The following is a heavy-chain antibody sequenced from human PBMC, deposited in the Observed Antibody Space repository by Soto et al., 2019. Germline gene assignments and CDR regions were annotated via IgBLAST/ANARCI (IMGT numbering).Heavy chain of an antibody. Sequence: QVQLMQSGAEVKKPGASVKVSCKASGYTFSTYDINWVRQATGQGLEWMGWMNPNTGNTGYAQKFQGRVTMTRHTSISTAYMELSSLRSEDTAVYYCSRAERRLDYDFWSDGMDVWGQGTTVTVSS. CDR2: MNPNTGNT. CDR3: SRAERRLDYDFWSDGMDV. V-gene: IGHV1-8*01. D-gene: IGHD3-3*01. CDR1: GYTFSTYD. J-gene: IGHJ6*02.